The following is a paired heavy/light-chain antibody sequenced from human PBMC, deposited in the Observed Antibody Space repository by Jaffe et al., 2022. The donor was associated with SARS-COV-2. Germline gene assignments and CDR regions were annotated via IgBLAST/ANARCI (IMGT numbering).Heavy chain of an antibody. CDR3: AKGVYSTVSTSLFDH. V-gene: IGHV3-23*01. D-gene: IGHD4-17*01. J-gene: IGHJ4*02. CDR1: GFTFSSYA. Sequence: EVQLLESGGGLIQPGGSLRLSCAASGFTFSSYAMSWVRQAPGKGLEWVLGISGSGGSTSYADSVKGRFTISRDNSKNTLYLQMNSLRAEDTAVYYCAKGVYSTVSTSLFDHWGQGTLVTVSS. CDR2: ISGSGGST.
Light chain of an antibody. CDR3: QNYNSAPFT. J-gene: IGKJ3*01. V-gene: IGKV1-27*01. CDR2: AAS. Sequence: DIQMTQSPSSLSASVGDRVTITCRASQGISNYLAWYQQRPGKVPKLLLYAASTLQSGVPSRFSGSGSGTDFTLTISSLQPEDVATYYCQNYNSAPFTFGPGTKVDIK. CDR1: QGISNY.